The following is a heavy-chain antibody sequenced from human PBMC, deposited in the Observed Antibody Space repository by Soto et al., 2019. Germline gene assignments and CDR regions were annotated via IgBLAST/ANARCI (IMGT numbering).Heavy chain of an antibody. CDR2: ISGSGGST. J-gene: IGHJ4*02. V-gene: IGHV3-23*01. CDR3: AKGWNYYDSN. Sequence: PGGSLKLSCAASGFTFSSYAMSWVRQAPGKGLEWVSAISGSGGSTYYADYVKGRFTISRNNSKNTLYLQMNSLRAEDTAVYYCAKGWNYYDSNWGQGTLVTVAS. CDR1: GFTFSSYA. D-gene: IGHD3-22*01.